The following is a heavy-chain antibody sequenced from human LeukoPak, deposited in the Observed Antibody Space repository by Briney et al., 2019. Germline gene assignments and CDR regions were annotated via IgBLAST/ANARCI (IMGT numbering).Heavy chain of an antibody. CDR3: ARAWSGTQYYFDY. D-gene: IGHD3-3*01. Sequence: GRSLRLSCAASGFTVSDSYMSWVRQAPGKGLEWGSVIYSGGSTYYADSVKGRFTISRDHSKNTLYLQMNSLKADDTAVYYCARAWSGTQYYFDYWGQGTLVTVSS. J-gene: IGHJ4*02. CDR1: GFTVSDSY. V-gene: IGHV3-66*01. CDR2: IYSGGST.